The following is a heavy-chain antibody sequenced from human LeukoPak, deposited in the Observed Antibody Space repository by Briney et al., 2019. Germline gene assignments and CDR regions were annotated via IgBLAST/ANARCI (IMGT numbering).Heavy chain of an antibody. CDR2: IYTSGST. Sequence: SETLSLTCTVSGGSISSYYWSWIRQPAGKGLEWLGRIYTSGSTNYNPSLKSRVTMSVDTSKNQFSLKLSSVTAADTAVYYCAVDSYDILTGDYNFDYWGQGTLVTVSS. CDR1: GGSISSYY. CDR3: AVDSYDILTGDYNFDY. V-gene: IGHV4-4*07. D-gene: IGHD3-9*01. J-gene: IGHJ4*02.